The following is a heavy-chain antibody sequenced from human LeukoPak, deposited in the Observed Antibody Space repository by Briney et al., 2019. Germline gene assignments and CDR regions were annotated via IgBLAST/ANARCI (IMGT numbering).Heavy chain of an antibody. J-gene: IGHJ5*02. V-gene: IGHV4-34*01. CDR2: INHSGST. CDR3: ARNSIAAAGTGGWFDP. D-gene: IGHD6-13*01. Sequence: PSETLSLNCAVYGGSFSGYYWSWIRQPPGKGLEWIGEINHSGSTNYNPSLKSRVTISVDTYKNQFSLKLSSVTAADTAVYYCARNSIAAAGTGGWFDPWGQGTLVTVSS. CDR1: GGSFSGYY.